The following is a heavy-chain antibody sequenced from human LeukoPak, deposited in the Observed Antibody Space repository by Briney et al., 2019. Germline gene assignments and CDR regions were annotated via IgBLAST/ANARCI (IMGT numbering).Heavy chain of an antibody. V-gene: IGHV3-7*03. CDR1: GFTFSSYW. CDR3: ARDTLARYYYDSSGIS. CDR2: IKQDGSEK. Sequence: GGSLRLSCAASGFTFSSYWMSWVRQAPGKGLKWVANIKQDGSEKYYVDSVKGRFTISRDNAKNSLYLQMNSLRAEDTAVYYCARDTLARYYYDSSGISWGQGTLVTVSS. D-gene: IGHD3-22*01. J-gene: IGHJ4*02.